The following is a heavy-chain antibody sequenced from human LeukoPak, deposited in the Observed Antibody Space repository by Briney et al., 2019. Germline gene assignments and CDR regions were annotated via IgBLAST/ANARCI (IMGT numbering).Heavy chain of an antibody. CDR2: IKQDGSEK. CDR1: GFTFSSYW. CDR3: ARNGDYDLDY. D-gene: IGHD4-17*01. V-gene: IGHV3-7*01. J-gene: IGHJ4*02. Sequence: GGSLRLSCAACGFTFSSYWMSWVRQAPGKGLEWVANIKQDGSEKYYVDSVKGRFTISRDNAKNSLYLQMNSLRAEDTAVYYCARNGDYDLDYWGQGTLVTVSS.